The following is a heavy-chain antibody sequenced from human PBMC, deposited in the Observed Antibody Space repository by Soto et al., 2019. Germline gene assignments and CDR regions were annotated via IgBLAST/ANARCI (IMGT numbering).Heavy chain of an antibody. D-gene: IGHD4-17*01. Sequence: ASVNVSCKASGGTFSSYSISWVRQAPGQGLEWMGGIIPIFGTANYAQKFQGRVTITADESTSTAYMELSSLRSEDTAVYYCARAQPYGDYPPYFYGMDVWGQGTTVTVSS. CDR2: IIPIFGTA. CDR3: ARAQPYGDYPPYFYGMDV. CDR1: GGTFSSYS. J-gene: IGHJ6*02. V-gene: IGHV1-69*13.